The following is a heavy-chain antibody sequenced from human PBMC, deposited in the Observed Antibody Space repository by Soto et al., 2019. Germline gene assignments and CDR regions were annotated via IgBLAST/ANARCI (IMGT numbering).Heavy chain of an antibody. V-gene: IGHV1-2*02. CDR1: GYTFTGYY. CDR2: INPNSGGT. J-gene: IGHJ3*02. D-gene: IGHD2-2*01. Sequence: ASVKVSCKASGYTFTGYYMHWVRQAPGQGLEWMGWINPNSGGTNYAQKFQGRVTMTRDTSISTAYMELSRLRSDDTAVYYCARDRHWSSTRCSGGHDAFDIWGQGTTVTVSS. CDR3: ARDRHWSSTRCSGGHDAFDI.